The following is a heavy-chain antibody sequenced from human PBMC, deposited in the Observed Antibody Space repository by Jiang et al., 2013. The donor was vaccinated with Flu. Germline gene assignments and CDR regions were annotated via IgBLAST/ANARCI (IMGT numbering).Heavy chain of an antibody. CDR2: LYYSEST. Sequence: PGLVKSSETLSLTCTVSGGSISSSSYYWAWIRQPPGKGLEWIGSLYYSESTYYNPSLKSRVTISGDTSKNQFSLKMNSVTAADTAVYYCARLGGRYCSGGSCFADWGQGTLVTVSS. J-gene: IGHJ4*02. CDR1: GGSISSSSYY. D-gene: IGHD2-15*01. V-gene: IGHV4-39*07. CDR3: ARLGGRYCSGGSCFAD.